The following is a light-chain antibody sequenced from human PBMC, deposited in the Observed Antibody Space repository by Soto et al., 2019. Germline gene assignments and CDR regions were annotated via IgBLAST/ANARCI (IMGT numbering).Light chain of an antibody. CDR3: SLYVGNNNLV. CDR2: EVS. CDR1: SSDIGDYNY. J-gene: IGLJ2*01. Sequence: QSALTQPPSASGSPGQSVTVSCTGTSSDIGDYNYVSWYQQHPGKAPKLMIYEVSKRPSGVPDRFSGSKSGSTASLTVSGLQADDDADYYCSLYVGNNNLVFGGGTKVTGL. V-gene: IGLV2-8*01.